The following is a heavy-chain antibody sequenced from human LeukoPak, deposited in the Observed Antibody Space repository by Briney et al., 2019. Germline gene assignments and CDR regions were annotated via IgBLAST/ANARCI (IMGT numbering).Heavy chain of an antibody. J-gene: IGHJ3*02. CDR1: GGSISSYY. Sequence: PSETLSLTCTVSGGSISSYYWSWIRQPPGKGLEWIGYIYYSGSTNYNPSLKSRVTISVDTSKNQFSLKLSSVTAADTAVYYCARGAARSDAFDIWGQGKMVTVSS. D-gene: IGHD6-6*01. CDR2: IYYSGST. CDR3: ARGAARSDAFDI. V-gene: IGHV4-59*01.